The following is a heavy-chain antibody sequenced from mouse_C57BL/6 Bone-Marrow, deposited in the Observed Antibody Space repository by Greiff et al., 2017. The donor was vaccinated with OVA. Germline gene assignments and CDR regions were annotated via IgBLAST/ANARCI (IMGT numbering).Heavy chain of an antibody. CDR2: IYPRSGNT. V-gene: IGHV1-81*01. CDR3: ANYYGSSH. J-gene: IGHJ2*01. D-gene: IGHD1-1*01. Sequence: VQGVESGAELARPGASVKLSCKASGYTFTSYGISWVKQRTGQGLEWIGEIYPRSGNTYYNEKFKGKATLTADKSSSTAYMELRSLTSEDSAVYFCANYYGSSHWGQGTTLTVSS. CDR1: GYTFTSYG.